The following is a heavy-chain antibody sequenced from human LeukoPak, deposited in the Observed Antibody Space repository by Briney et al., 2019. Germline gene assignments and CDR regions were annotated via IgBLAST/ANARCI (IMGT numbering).Heavy chain of an antibody. Sequence: ASVKXSCTASGYTFTSYGISWVRQAPGQGLEWMGWISAYNGNTNYAQKLQGRVTMTTDTSTSTAYMELRSLRSDDTAVYYCARDKGDYYDSSDPFDYWGQGTLVTVSS. D-gene: IGHD3-22*01. V-gene: IGHV1-18*01. CDR1: GYTFTSYG. CDR2: ISAYNGNT. J-gene: IGHJ4*02. CDR3: ARDKGDYYDSSDPFDY.